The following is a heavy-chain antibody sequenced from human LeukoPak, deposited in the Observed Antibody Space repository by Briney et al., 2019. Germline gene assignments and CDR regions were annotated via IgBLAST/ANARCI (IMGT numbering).Heavy chain of an antibody. Sequence: GGSLRLSCAASGFTFTSCAMSWVRQAPGKGLEWVSAISAGSDVIYYADSVKGRFAISRDNSKNTVYLQMDSLRAEDTAVYYCAKSHVTTATGTGRYFDYWGQGTLVTVSS. CDR1: GFTFTSCA. CDR3: AKSHVTTATGTGRYFDY. D-gene: IGHD3-9*01. J-gene: IGHJ4*02. CDR2: ISAGSDVI. V-gene: IGHV3-23*01.